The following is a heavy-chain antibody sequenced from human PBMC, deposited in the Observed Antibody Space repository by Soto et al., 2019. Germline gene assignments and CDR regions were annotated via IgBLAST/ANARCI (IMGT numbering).Heavy chain of an antibody. CDR3: AREYYDSSGYYYAQPDYLGMDV. V-gene: IGHV6-1*01. CDR1: GRSVSTLSAA. Sequence: PSFSLLLATSGRSVSTLSAAWNWIRQSPARGLEWLGRTYYRSKWYNDYAVSVKSRITINPDTSKNQFSLQLNSVTPEDTAVYYCAREYYDSSGYYYAQPDYLGMDVWGQGTTV. D-gene: IGHD3-22*01. J-gene: IGHJ6*02. CDR2: TYYRSKWYN.